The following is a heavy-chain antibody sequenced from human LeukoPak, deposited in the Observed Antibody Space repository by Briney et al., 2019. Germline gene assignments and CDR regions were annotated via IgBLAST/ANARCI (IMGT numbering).Heavy chain of an antibody. CDR2: IREDGSDD. Sequence: PGGSLRLSCAASGFTFGHYWMNWVRLAPGKGLAWVANIREDGSDDTYVDSVKGRFTISRDNAKNSLFLQMNNLRAEDTAVYYCARDDLGGNYVFDYWGQGTLVTVSS. J-gene: IGHJ4*02. CDR1: GFTFGHYW. D-gene: IGHD4-11*01. V-gene: IGHV3-7*03. CDR3: ARDDLGGNYVFDY.